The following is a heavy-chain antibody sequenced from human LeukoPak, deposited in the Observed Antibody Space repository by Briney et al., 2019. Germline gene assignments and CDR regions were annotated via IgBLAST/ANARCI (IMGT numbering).Heavy chain of an antibody. V-gene: IGHV3-23*01. J-gene: IGHJ4*02. Sequence: GGSLRLSCAASGFTFSSYAMSWVSQAPGKGLEWVSAISGSGGSTYYADSVKGRLTISRDNSKNTLYLQMNSLRAEDTAVYYCAKENPGITMVRGVPMYYFDYWGQGTLVTVSS. CDR2: ISGSGGST. CDR1: GFTFSSYA. CDR3: AKENPGITMVRGVPMYYFDY. D-gene: IGHD3-10*01.